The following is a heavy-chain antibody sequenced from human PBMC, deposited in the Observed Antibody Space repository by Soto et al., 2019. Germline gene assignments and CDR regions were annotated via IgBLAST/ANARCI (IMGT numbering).Heavy chain of an antibody. CDR1: GYTFTSYD. D-gene: IGHD6-19*01. J-gene: IGHJ2*01. CDR3: ARGLGAVGDWYFDL. V-gene: IGHV1-8*01. CDR2: MNPNSGNT. Sequence: QVQLVQSGAEVKKPGASVKVSCKASGYTFTSYDINWVRQATGQGLEWMGWMNPNSGNTGYAQKFQGRVTMTRNTTISTAYMELSSMRSEDKAVYYCARGLGAVGDWYFDLWGRGTLVTVSS.